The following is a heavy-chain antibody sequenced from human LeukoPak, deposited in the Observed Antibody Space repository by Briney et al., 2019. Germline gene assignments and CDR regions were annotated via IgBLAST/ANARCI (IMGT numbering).Heavy chain of an antibody. D-gene: IGHD6-13*01. CDR3: ARSGYSSLNWFDP. Sequence: PSETLSLTCAVYGGSFSGYYWSWIRQPPGKGLERIGEINHSGSTNYNPSLKSRVTISVDTSKNQFSLKLSSVTAADTAVYYCARSGYSSLNWFDPWGQGTLVTVSS. V-gene: IGHV4-34*01. J-gene: IGHJ5*02. CDR1: GGSFSGYY. CDR2: INHSGST.